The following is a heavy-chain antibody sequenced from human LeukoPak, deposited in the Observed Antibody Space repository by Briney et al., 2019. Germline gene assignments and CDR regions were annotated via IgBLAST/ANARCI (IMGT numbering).Heavy chain of an antibody. J-gene: IGHJ5*02. Sequence: WASVKVSCKASGYTFTSYGISWVRQAPGQGLEWMGWISAYNSNRNYAQKLQGRVTMTTDTSTSTAYMELRSLRSDDTAVYYCARDGCSTTSCYIQNWFDPWGQGTLVTVSP. CDR3: ARDGCSTTSCYIQNWFDP. CDR1: GYTFTSYG. CDR2: ISAYNSNR. V-gene: IGHV1-18*01. D-gene: IGHD2-2*02.